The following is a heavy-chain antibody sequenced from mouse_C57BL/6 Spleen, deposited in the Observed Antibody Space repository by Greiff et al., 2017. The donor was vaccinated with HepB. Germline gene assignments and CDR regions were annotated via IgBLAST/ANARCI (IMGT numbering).Heavy chain of an antibody. CDR1: GYAFSSSW. CDR2: IYPGDGDT. J-gene: IGHJ4*01. V-gene: IGHV1-82*01. D-gene: IGHD1-1*01. CDR3: ARHHYGSSPYAMDY. Sequence: VKLMESGPELVKPGASVKISCKASGYAFSSSWMNWVKQRPGKGLEWIGRIYPGDGDTNYNGKFKGKATLTADKSSSTAYMQLSSLTSEDSAVYFCARHHYGSSPYAMDYWGQGTSVTVSS.